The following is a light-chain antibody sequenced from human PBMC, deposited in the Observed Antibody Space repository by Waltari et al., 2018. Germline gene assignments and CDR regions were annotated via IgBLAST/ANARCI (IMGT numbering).Light chain of an antibody. V-gene: IGLV1-47*01. Sequence: QSVLTQPPSESGTPGQRVIISCSGSRANIGGRYVYWYQHLPGAAPKLLINRNNQGPSGVPDRFPGSKSGTSASLAISGLRSEDEGDYFCATWDDTIGGPVFGGGTKLTVL. J-gene: IGLJ2*01. CDR2: RNN. CDR1: RANIGGRY. CDR3: ATWDDTIGGPV.